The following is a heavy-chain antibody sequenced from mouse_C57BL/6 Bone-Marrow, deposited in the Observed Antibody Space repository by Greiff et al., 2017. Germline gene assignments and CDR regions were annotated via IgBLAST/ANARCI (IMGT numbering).Heavy chain of an antibody. Sequence: EVKLMESGGGLVKPGGSLQLSCAASGFTFSSYTMSCVRQTPEQRLQWVAALSGGGGNTYYPDSVKGRFTISRDNDKNILYLQMSSLRSEDTALYYCSRQVTTVLATKYFDVWGTGTTVTVSS. CDR2: LSGGGGNT. D-gene: IGHD1-1*01. J-gene: IGHJ1*03. CDR1: GFTFSSYT. CDR3: SRQVTTVLATKYFDV. V-gene: IGHV5-9*01.